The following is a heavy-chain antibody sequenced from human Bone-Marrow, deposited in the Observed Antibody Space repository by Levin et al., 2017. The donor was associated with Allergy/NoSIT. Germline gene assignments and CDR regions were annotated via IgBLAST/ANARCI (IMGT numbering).Heavy chain of an antibody. J-gene: IGHJ4*02. CDR3: ATDVPVVPAQIDY. V-gene: IGHV3-15*01. Sequence: NAGGSLRLSCEASGFTFSHAWMSWVRQAPGKGLEWVGRVKSKADGGIIEYAAPVRGRFTISRDDSKNTLYLQMNSLKTDDTAVYYCATDVPVVPAQIDYWGQGTLVTVSS. D-gene: IGHD2-2*01. CDR1: GFTFSHAW. CDR2: VKSKADGGII.